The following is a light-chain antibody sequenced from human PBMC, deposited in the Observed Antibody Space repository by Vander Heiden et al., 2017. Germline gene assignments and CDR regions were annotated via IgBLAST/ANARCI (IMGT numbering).Light chain of an antibody. CDR3: QAYDSSRKVV. Sequence: QPVLTPPPSGSGAPGQRVTTSCTGSNSNIGAGYDVPWDQQRPGTAPKLLVYGTSDRPSGVPDRFSGSKSGTSASLAITGRQAEDEADYYCQAYDSSRKVVFGGGTKLTVL. J-gene: IGLJ2*01. CDR2: GTS. CDR1: NSNIGAGYD. V-gene: IGLV1-40*01.